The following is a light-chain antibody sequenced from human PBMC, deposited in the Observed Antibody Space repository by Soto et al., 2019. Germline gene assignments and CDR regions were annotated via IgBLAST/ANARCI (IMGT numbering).Light chain of an antibody. J-gene: IGLJ2*01. Sequence: QSVLTQPPSVSAAPGQTVTISCSGSSSNIGNNYVSWYQQLPGTAPKLLIYDNNKRPSGIPDRFSGSKSDTSATLGITGLQTEDEADYYCGTWDSSLSAVVFGGGTKLTVL. V-gene: IGLV1-51*01. CDR1: SSNIGNNY. CDR3: GTWDSSLSAVV. CDR2: DNN.